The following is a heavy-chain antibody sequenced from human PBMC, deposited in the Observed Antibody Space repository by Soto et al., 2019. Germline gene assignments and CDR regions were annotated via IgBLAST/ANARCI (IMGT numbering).Heavy chain of an antibody. CDR1: GFTFSNYD. CDR2: VDSAGST. V-gene: IGHV3-23*01. J-gene: IGHJ4*02. CDR3: AKHRLARGIDY. Sequence: PGGSLRLSCVASGFTFSNYDMSWVRQAPGKGLEWVSTVDSAGSTYHADSVTGRFTISRDNSRNTLSLQMNSLRAEDTAVYYCAKHRLARGIDYWGQGTPVTVSS. D-gene: IGHD3-10*01.